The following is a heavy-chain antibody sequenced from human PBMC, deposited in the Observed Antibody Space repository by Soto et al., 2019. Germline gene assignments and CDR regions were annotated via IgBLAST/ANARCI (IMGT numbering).Heavy chain of an antibody. CDR2: IYYSGST. CDR3: ARVIECWYQGRYCDGFDV. V-gene: IGHV4-61*01. J-gene: IGHJ6*02. D-gene: IGHD2-2*01. Sequence: QVQLQESGPGLVKPSETLSLTCTVSGGSVSSGSYYWSWIRQPPGKGLEWIGYIYYSGSTNYNPSPKMRAAIYVDASKSEFSPKMRSVSAADTAVYYGARVIECWYQGRYCDGFDVWGQGTTVTVSS. CDR1: GGSVSSGSYY.